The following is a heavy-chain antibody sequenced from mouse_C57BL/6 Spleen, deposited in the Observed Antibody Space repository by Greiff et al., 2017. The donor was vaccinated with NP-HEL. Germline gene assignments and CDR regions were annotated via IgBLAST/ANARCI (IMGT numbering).Heavy chain of an antibody. CDR1: GFTFSDYG. V-gene: IGHV5-17*01. D-gene: IGHD1-1*01. J-gene: IGHJ3*01. CDR2: ISSGSSTI. CDR3: ARDYYGSSPWFAY. Sequence: EVMLVESGGGLVKPGGSLKLSCAASGFTFSDYGMHWVRQAPEKGLEWVAYISSGSSTIYYADTVKGRFTISRDNAKNTLFLQMTSLMSEDTAMYYCARDYYGSSPWFAYWGQGTLVTVSA.